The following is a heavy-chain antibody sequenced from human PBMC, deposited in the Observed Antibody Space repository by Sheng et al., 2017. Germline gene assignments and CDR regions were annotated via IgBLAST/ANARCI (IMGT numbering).Heavy chain of an antibody. CDR2: INTDASGI. CDR3: ARSCTTTSCYAED. Sequence: EVHLVESGGGLVQPGTSLRLSCAASGFNFHDYAMHWVRQAPGEGLVWVSRINTDASGINYADSVKGRFTISRDNARNTLYLQMNSLRVEDTAVYYCARSCTTTSCYAEDWGQGTLVTVSS. V-gene: IGHV3-74*01. J-gene: IGHJ4*02. CDR1: GFNFHDYA. D-gene: IGHD2-2*01.